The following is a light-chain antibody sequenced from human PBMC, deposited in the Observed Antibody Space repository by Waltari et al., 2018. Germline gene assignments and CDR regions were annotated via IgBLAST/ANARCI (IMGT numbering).Light chain of an antibody. Sequence: ETVLTQSPATLSLSPGERATLSCRASRSVSTQLAWYQQKPGQAPRLLIYDASNRASDIPDSFSGSWSGTDFTLTISSLEPEDFAVYYCQQRSNWPPELTFGGGTKVEIK. CDR1: RSVSTQ. J-gene: IGKJ4*01. CDR2: DAS. CDR3: QQRSNWPPELT. V-gene: IGKV3-11*01.